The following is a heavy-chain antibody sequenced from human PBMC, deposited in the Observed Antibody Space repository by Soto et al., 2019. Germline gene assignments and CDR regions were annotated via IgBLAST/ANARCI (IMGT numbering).Heavy chain of an antibody. J-gene: IGHJ3*02. CDR3: ARGGDPTMIVVAPGPDDAFDI. Sequence: GGSLRLSCAASGFTFSSYDMHWVRQATGKGLEWVSAIGTAGDTYYPGSVKGRFTISRENAKNSLYLQMNSLRAEDTAVYYCARGGDPTMIVVAPGPDDAFDIWGQGTMVTVSS. D-gene: IGHD3-22*01. CDR1: GFTFSSYD. CDR2: IGTAGDT. V-gene: IGHV3-13*01.